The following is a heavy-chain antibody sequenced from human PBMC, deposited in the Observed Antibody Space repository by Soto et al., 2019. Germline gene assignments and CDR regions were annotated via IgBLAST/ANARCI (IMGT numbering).Heavy chain of an antibody. Sequence: LGESLKISCKGSGYSFTSYWIGWVRQMPGKGLEWMGIIYPGDSDTRYSPSFQGQVTISADKSISTAYLQWSSLKASDTAMYYCARYIAAAGLGGHENWFDPWGQGTLVTVSS. V-gene: IGHV5-51*01. CDR2: IYPGDSDT. CDR3: ARYIAAAGLGGHENWFDP. CDR1: GYSFTSYW. D-gene: IGHD6-13*01. J-gene: IGHJ5*02.